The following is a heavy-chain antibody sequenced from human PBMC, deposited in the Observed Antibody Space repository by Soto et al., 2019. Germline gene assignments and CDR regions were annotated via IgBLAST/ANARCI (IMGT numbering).Heavy chain of an antibody. V-gene: IGHV3-72*01. CDR1: GFIFSDHY. CDR2: VRDKANGYTT. J-gene: IGHJ4*02. CDR3: VRNLASGGTYYIDY. D-gene: IGHD1-26*01. Sequence: EVQLVESGGGLVEPGGSLRLSCAASGFIFSDHYMDWVRQAPGKGLEWIGRVRDKANGYTTEYAASVRGRFTVARDDSKNSLKLQINSLQIEDTAMYYCVRNLASGGTYYIDYWGQGTLVTVSS.